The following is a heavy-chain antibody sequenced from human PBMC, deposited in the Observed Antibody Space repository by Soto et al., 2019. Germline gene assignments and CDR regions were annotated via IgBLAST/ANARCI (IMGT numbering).Heavy chain of an antibody. V-gene: IGHV1-3*01. CDR2: INAGNGNT. CDR1: GYTFNSYA. D-gene: IGHD4-17*01. CDR3: ARGPTVNNWFDP. Sequence: QVQLVQSGAEVKKPGASVKVSCKASGYTFNSYAMHWVRQAPGQRLEWMGWINAGNGNTKYSQKFQGRVTITRDTSASTAYMELSSLRSEDTAVYYCARGPTVNNWFDPWGQGTLVTVSS. J-gene: IGHJ5*02.